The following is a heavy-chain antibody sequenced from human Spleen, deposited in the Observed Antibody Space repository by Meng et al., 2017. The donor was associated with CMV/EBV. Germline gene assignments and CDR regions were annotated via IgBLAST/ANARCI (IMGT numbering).Heavy chain of an antibody. CDR3: AREFLQSGGYYACDY. V-gene: IGHV4-34*01. Sequence: VYGGSLSGYYWSWIRQYPGKGVESIGESNNRGSTNYSPSLRSRVTISLDTSNKQVSLRLTSVTAADTAVYYWAREFLQSGGYYACDYWGQGALVTVSS. J-gene: IGHJ4*02. CDR1: GGSLSGYY. D-gene: IGHD3-22*01. CDR2: SNNRGST.